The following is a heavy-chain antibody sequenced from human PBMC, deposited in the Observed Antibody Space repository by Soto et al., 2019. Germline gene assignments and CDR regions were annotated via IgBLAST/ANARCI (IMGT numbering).Heavy chain of an antibody. CDR3: AREKDTAMVGWITDY. Sequence: GASVKVSCKASGYTFTSYGISWVRQAPGQGLEWMGWISAYNGNTNYAQKLQGRVTMATDTSTSTAYMELRSLRSDDTAVYYCAREKDTAMVGWITDYWGQGTLVTVSS. CDR1: GYTFTSYG. D-gene: IGHD5-18*01. J-gene: IGHJ4*02. CDR2: ISAYNGNT. V-gene: IGHV1-18*01.